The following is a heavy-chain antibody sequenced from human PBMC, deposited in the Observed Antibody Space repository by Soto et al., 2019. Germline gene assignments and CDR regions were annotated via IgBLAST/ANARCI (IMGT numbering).Heavy chain of an antibody. CDR1: GYTFTSYG. CDR3: ARERPGYFDWLFTRDLYHHYGLAV. Sequence: ASVKVSCKASGYTFTSYGISWVRQAPGQGLEWMGWISAYNGNTNYAQKLQGRVTMTTDTSTSTAYMELRSLRSDDTAVYYCARERPGYFDWLFTRDLYHHYGLAVPGQGTTVTVSS. D-gene: IGHD3-9*01. J-gene: IGHJ6*02. CDR2: ISAYNGNT. V-gene: IGHV1-18*01.